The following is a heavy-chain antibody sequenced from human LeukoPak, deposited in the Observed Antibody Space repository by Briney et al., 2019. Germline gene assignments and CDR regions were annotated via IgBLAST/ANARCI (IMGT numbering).Heavy chain of an antibody. V-gene: IGHV3-21*01. CDR2: IAISGSYI. CDR1: GFILGDYN. Sequence: GGSLRLSCAASGFILGDYNMNRDRQAPGKGLEWVSFIAISGSYITYADSVKGRFTISRDNAKNSLYLQMNSLRAEDTAVYYCARDLSATIRAYDYWGQGTLVTVSS. CDR3: ARDLSATIRAYDY. D-gene: IGHD1-26*01. J-gene: IGHJ4*02.